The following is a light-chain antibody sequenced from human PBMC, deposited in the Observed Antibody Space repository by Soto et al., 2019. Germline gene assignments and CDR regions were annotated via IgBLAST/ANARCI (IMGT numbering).Light chain of an antibody. CDR2: AAS. V-gene: IGKV1-8*01. J-gene: IGKJ1*01. Sequence: AIRMTQSPSSLSASTGDRVTITCRASQYITSYLAWYQQKPGKAPKLLIYAASTLQSGVPSRFSGSGSGTDFTLTITCLQSRDFATYYCQQYYSFPPTFGQGIKVEIK. CDR3: QQYYSFPPT. CDR1: QYITSY.